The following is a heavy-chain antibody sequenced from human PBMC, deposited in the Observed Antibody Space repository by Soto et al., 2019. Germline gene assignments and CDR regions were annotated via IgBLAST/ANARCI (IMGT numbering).Heavy chain of an antibody. V-gene: IGHV3-11*06. Sequence: NPGGSLRLSCAASGFTFSEYYMSWRRQAPGKGLEWVSSISGSSSSRKYAESVRGRFTISRDYAKNSLYLQMNSLRVEDTALYFCARGPRRDGYSDLDSWGQGTLVTVSS. CDR2: ISGSSSSR. D-gene: IGHD5-18*01. J-gene: IGHJ4*02. CDR3: ARGPRRDGYSDLDS. CDR1: GFTFSEYY.